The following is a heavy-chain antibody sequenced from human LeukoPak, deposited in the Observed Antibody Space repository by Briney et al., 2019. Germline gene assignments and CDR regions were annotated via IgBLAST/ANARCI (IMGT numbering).Heavy chain of an antibody. Sequence: GESLKISCKGSGYSFSGYWIGWVRQMPGKGLEWMGIIYPGDSDTRYNPSFQGLVTISADKSISTAYLQWSSLKASDTAMYYCARQLKYSSGFPHSDYWGQGTLVTVSS. CDR2: IYPGDSDT. CDR3: ARQLKYSSGFPHSDY. CDR1: GYSFSGYW. V-gene: IGHV5-51*01. D-gene: IGHD6-19*01. J-gene: IGHJ4*02.